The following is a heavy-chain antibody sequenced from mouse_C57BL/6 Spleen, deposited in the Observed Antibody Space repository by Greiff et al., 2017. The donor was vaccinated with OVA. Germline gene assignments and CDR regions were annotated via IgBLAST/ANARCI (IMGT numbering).Heavy chain of an antibody. CDR1: GYTFTSYW. Sequence: VQLQQPGAELVRPGTSVKLSCKASGYTFTSYWLHWVKQRPGQGLEWIGVIDPSDSYTNYNQKFKGKATLTVDTSSSTAYMQLSSLTSEDSAVYYCAGFYYDYDEGFAYWGQGTLVTVSA. CDR2: IDPSDSYT. V-gene: IGHV1-59*01. CDR3: AGFYYDYDEGFAY. J-gene: IGHJ3*01. D-gene: IGHD2-4*01.